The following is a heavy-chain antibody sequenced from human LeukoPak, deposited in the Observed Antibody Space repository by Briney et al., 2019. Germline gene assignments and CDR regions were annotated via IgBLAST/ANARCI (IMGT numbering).Heavy chain of an antibody. CDR3: ARHSLKQWGPSGWFDP. Sequence: PSETLSLTCTVSGDSISSLTCYWGWVRQPPGRGREWIGRIYYSGSTYFNPSLKSRAIISVDTPKTHLSLRLISVTAADTAAYYCARHSLKQWGPSGWFDPWGQGTLVTVSS. CDR2: IYYSGST. CDR1: GDSISSLTCY. J-gene: IGHJ5*02. D-gene: IGHD3-16*01. V-gene: IGHV4-39*01.